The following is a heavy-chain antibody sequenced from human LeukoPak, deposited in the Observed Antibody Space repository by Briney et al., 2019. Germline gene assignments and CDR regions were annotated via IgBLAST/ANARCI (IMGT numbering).Heavy chain of an antibody. J-gene: IGHJ4*02. D-gene: IGHD4-11*01. CDR2: IYHSGST. V-gene: IGHV4-38-2*01. CDR3: ARGSYSNSDY. CDR1: GYSISSNYD. Sequence: PSETLSLTCAVSGYSISSNYDWGWIRQPPGKGLEWIGSIYHSGSTYYNPSLKSRVTISVDTSKNQFSLKLSSVTAADTAVYYCARGSYSNSDYWGQGTLVTVSS.